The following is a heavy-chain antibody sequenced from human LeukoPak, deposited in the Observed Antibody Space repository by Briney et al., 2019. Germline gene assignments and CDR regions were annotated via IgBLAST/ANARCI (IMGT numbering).Heavy chain of an antibody. CDR1: GYTFTSYD. D-gene: IGHD3-10*01. J-gene: IGHJ4*02. V-gene: IGHV1-18*01. CDR3: ARDRATMVRGVVDY. CDR2: ISVYNGNT. Sequence: GASVKVSCKASGYTFTSYDINWVRQAPGQGLEGMGWISVYNGNTKYAQKLQGRVTITTDTSTNTAYMELRSLRSDDTAVYYCARDRATMVRGVVDYWGQGTLVTVSS.